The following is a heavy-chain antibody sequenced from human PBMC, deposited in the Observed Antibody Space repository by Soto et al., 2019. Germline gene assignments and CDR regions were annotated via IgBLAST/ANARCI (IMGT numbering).Heavy chain of an antibody. D-gene: IGHD3-16*01. CDR2: ISAYNGNT. J-gene: IGHJ4*02. CDR3: SSGGSPSDY. Sequence: QVQLVQSGAEVKKPGASVKVSCKASGYTFTNFGISWVRQAPGQGLEWMGWISAYNGNTNYAQKFQGRVTMTTDTCTSRADVEVRSLRFDDTAVYYCSSGGSPSDYWGQGTLVTVSS. V-gene: IGHV1-18*01. CDR1: GYTFTNFG.